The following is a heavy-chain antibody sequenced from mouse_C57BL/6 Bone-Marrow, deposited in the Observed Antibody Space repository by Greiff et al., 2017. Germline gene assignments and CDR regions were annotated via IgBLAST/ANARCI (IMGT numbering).Heavy chain of an antibody. Sequence: VHLVESGPELVKPGASVKISCKASGYSFTSYYIHWVKQRPGQGLEWIGWIYPGSGNTKYNEKFKGKATLTADTSSSTAYMQLSSLTSEDSAVYYCARQAYGSSYGAMDYWGQGTSVTVSS. V-gene: IGHV1-66*01. CDR3: ARQAYGSSYGAMDY. CDR2: IYPGSGNT. D-gene: IGHD1-1*01. CDR1: GYSFTSYY. J-gene: IGHJ4*01.